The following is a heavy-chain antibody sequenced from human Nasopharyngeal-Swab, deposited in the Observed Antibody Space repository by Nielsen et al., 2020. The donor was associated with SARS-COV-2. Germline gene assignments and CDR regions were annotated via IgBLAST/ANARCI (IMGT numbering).Heavy chain of an antibody. Sequence: SGPTLVKPTQTLTLTCTFSGFSLSTSGMCVSWIRQPPGKALEWLARIDWDDDKYYSTSLKTRLTISKDTSKNQVVLTMTNMDPVDTATYYCARISSGRYRGYYFDYWGQGTLVTVSS. J-gene: IGHJ4*02. CDR2: IDWDDDK. CDR1: GFSLSTSGMC. CDR3: ARISSGRYRGYYFDY. D-gene: IGHD6-19*01. V-gene: IGHV2-70*11.